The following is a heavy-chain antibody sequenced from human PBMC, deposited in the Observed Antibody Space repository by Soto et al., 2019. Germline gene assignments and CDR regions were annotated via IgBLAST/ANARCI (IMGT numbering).Heavy chain of an antibody. Sequence: QVQLQESGPGLVKPSQTLSLTCTVSGGSISSGAYYWSWIRQHPGKGLAWIGYIYYSGSTYYNPSLNSPVTISVDTSKNQFSLKLSSVTAADTAVYYCAIYDSSGSRGFQHWGQGTLVTVSS. J-gene: IGHJ1*01. CDR2: IYYSGST. D-gene: IGHD3-22*01. V-gene: IGHV4-31*01. CDR1: GGSISSGAYY. CDR3: AIYDSSGSRGFQH.